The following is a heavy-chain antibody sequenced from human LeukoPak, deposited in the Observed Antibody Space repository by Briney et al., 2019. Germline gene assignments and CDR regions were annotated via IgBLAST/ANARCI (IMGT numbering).Heavy chain of an antibody. D-gene: IGHD3-22*01. CDR3: AKDGVMVINPEYFQH. V-gene: IGHV3-23*01. Sequence: GSLRLSCAASGFTFSSYAMSWVRQAPGKGPEWVSAISGSGGSTYYADSVKGRFTISRDNSKNTLYLQMNSLRAEDTAVYYCAKDGVMVINPEYFQHWGQGTLVTVSS. CDR1: GFTFSSYA. J-gene: IGHJ1*01. CDR2: ISGSGGST.